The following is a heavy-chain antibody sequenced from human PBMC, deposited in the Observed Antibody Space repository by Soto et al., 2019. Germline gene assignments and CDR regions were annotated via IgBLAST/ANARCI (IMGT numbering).Heavy chain of an antibody. D-gene: IGHD3-3*01. CDR2: ISYDETNK. J-gene: IGHJ4*02. V-gene: IGHV3-30*18. CDR3: AKRSGYYFDS. Sequence: QVQLVESGGGVVQPGRSLRLSCAASGFTFSTYGMHWVRQAPGKGLEWVAVISYDETNKYYADSVKGRFTISRDNSKNPLYLEMSSLSAEDTSIYYCAKRSGYYFDSWGQGTLVTVSS. CDR1: GFTFSTYG.